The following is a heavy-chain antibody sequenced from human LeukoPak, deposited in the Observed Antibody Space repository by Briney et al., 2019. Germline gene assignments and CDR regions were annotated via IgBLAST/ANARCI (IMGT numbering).Heavy chain of an antibody. CDR3: ARDHNDAFDI. J-gene: IGHJ3*02. V-gene: IGHV3-21*04. CDR1: GFTLRSYS. CDR2: ISSSSSYI. Sequence: GGSLRLSCAASGFTLRSYSMNWVRQAPGKGLEWVSSISSSSSYIYYADSVKGRFTISRDNAKNSVYLQMNSLRAEDTAVYYCARDHNDAFDIWGQGTMVTVSS.